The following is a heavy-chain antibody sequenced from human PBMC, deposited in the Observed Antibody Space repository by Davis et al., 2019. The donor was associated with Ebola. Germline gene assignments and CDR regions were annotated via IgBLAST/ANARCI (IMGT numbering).Heavy chain of an antibody. Sequence: GESLKISCAGSGFSVSDKYMSWVHQAPGKGLEWVSVIYRDGRMYHADSVKGRFTISRDDSRNTVYLQINSLRGEDTAMYHCTRHVPGDFWYFGLWGRGTLVTVSS. V-gene: IGHV3-66*04. J-gene: IGHJ2*01. CDR3: TRHVPGDFWYFGL. CDR1: GFSVSDKY. CDR2: IYRDGRM. D-gene: IGHD4-17*01.